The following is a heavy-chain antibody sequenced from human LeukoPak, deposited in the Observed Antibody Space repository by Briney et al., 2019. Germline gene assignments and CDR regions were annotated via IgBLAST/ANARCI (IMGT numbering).Heavy chain of an antibody. J-gene: IGHJ4*02. CDR3: ARVLHCGGDCYPSSYFDY. CDR1: GFTFDDYA. V-gene: IGHV3-9*01. D-gene: IGHD2-21*01. Sequence: GGSLRLSCAASGFTFDDYAMHWVRQAPGKGLEWVSGISWNSGSIGYADSVKGRFTISRDSAKNSLYLQMNSLRAEDTAVYYCARVLHCGGDCYPSSYFDYWGQGTLVTVSS. CDR2: ISWNSGSI.